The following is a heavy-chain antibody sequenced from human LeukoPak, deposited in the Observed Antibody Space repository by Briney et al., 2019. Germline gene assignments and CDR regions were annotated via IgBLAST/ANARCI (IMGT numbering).Heavy chain of an antibody. V-gene: IGHV1-46*01. Sequence: ASVKVSCKASGYTFTNYYIHWVRQAPGQGLEWMGIINPSSGSTTSAQKFQGRVSMTRDTSASTVYMELGSLRSEDTARYYCARGHDNSGYTAHPQRYYYYYGMDVWGQGTTVTVSS. CDR3: ARGHDNSGYTAHPQRYYYYYGMDV. CDR2: INPSSGST. D-gene: IGHD3-22*01. CDR1: GYTFTNYY. J-gene: IGHJ6*02.